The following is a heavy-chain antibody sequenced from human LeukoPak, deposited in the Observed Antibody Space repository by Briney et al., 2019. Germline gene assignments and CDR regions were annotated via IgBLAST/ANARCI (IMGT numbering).Heavy chain of an antibody. CDR2: IYYGGSA. CDR3: ARGHDY. V-gene: IGHV4-59*12. J-gene: IGHJ4*02. CDR1: GVSINISY. Sequence: PSETLSLTCTVSGVSINISYWSWIRQPPGKGLEWIGFIYYGGSANYNPSLKSRVTISVDASKSQVSLKLSSVTAADTAVYYCARGHDYWGQGTLVTVSS.